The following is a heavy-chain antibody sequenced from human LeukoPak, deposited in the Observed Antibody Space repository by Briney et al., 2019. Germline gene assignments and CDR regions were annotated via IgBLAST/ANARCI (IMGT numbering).Heavy chain of an antibody. Sequence: GGSLRLSCVASGVTFSNYAVSWVRPAPEKGLDWVSVISGSAHKIRYADSVKGRFTISRDNSENIVYLQMNNLRVEDTAVYYCAGRLTGYSSGYVHWGQGTLVTVSS. CDR3: AGRLTGYSSGYVH. V-gene: IGHV3-23*01. CDR1: GVTFSNYA. CDR2: ISGSAHKI. D-gene: IGHD5-18*01. J-gene: IGHJ4*02.